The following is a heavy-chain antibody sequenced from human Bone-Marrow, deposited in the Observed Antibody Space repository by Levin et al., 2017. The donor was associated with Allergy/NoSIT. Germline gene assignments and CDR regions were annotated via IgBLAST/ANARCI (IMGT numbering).Heavy chain of an antibody. J-gene: IGHJ4*02. D-gene: IGHD2-15*01. CDR1: GFTFNDYA. CDR3: AKGANVAHPYFFDN. V-gene: IGHV3-23*01. Sequence: ASVKVSCAASGFTFNDYAMSWVRQAPGKGLEWVSSIGGGGYNTYYADSVKGRFTISRDNSKNTLYLQMNNLRAEDTALYYCAKGANVAHPYFFDNWGQGTLVTVSS. CDR2: IGGGGYNT.